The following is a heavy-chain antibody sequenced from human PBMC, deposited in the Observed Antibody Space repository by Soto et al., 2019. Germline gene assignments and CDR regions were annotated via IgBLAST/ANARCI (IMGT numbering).Heavy chain of an antibody. Sequence: GGSLRLSFVASGIEFSNYAMSWVHQAPGKGLEWVSISSASGRSRYHADSVKGRFTISRDNSKNTLYLHMTNLRAEDTAVYYCAKDGNWLDVYFDVWGQGTPVTVSS. D-gene: IGHD6-19*01. J-gene: IGHJ4*02. CDR2: SSASGRSR. CDR3: AKDGNWLDVYFDV. CDR1: GIEFSNYA. V-gene: IGHV3-23*01.